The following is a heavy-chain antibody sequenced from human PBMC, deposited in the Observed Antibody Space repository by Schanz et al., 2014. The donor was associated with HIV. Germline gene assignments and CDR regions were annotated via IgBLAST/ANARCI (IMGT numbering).Heavy chain of an antibody. CDR1: GFTFSSYG. D-gene: IGHD3-16*01. CDR2: IRYDGTKK. CDR3: ARVANWDYYGMDV. V-gene: IGHV3-33*01. J-gene: IGHJ6*02. Sequence: QVQLVESGGGVVQPGRSLRLSCEASGFTFSSYGMHWVRQAPGKGLEWVAVIRYDGTKKYYADSVKGRFTISRDNSKNTLYLQMNSLRAEDTAVYYCARVANWDYYGMDVWGRGTTVTVSS.